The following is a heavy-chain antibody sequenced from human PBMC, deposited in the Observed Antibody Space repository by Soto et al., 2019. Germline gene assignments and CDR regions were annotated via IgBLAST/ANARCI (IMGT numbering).Heavy chain of an antibody. J-gene: IGHJ4*02. V-gene: IGHV4-39*01. CDR2: MFYGVST. CDR3: ARLPSRHLVEY. CDR1: GSSINSSGYY. D-gene: IGHD3-16*01. Sequence: SETLSLTCTVSGSSINSSGYYWGWIRQPPGKGLEWIGSMFYGVSTYYNPSLKSRVTVSVDTSKNQFSLNLRSVTAADTAVYYCARLPSRHLVEYWGQGTLVSVYS.